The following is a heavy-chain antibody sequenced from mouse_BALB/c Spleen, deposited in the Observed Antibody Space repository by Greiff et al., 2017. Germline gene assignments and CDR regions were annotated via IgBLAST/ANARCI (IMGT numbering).Heavy chain of an antibody. J-gene: IGHJ2*01. D-gene: IGHD2-2*01. CDR1: GFSLTGYG. V-gene: IGHV2-6-7*01. Sequence: VHLVESGPGLVAPSQSLSITCTVSGFSLTGYGVNWVRQPPGKGLEWLGMIWGDGSTDYNSALKSRLSISKDNSKSQVFLKMNSLQTDATARYYCARVGYGYGTAFDYWGQGTTLTVSS. CDR2: IWGDGST. CDR3: ARVGYGYGTAFDY.